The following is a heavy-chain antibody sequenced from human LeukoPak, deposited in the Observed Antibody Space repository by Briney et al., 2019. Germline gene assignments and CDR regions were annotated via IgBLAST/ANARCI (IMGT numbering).Heavy chain of an antibody. J-gene: IGHJ5*02. Sequence: GGSLRLSCAASGFTFSSYGMHWVRQAPGKGLEWVAFIRYDGSNKYYADSVKGRFTISRDNSKNTLYLQMNSLRAEDMAVYYCARVKTIAAAGTWWFDPWGQGTLVTVSS. CDR2: IRYDGSNK. D-gene: IGHD6-13*01. V-gene: IGHV3-30*02. CDR3: ARVKTIAAAGTWWFDP. CDR1: GFTFSSYG.